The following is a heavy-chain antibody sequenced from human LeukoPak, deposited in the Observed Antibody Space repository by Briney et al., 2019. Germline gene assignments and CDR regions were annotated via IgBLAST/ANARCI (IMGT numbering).Heavy chain of an antibody. CDR3: ASKHDYGDYFGY. V-gene: IGHV1-69*06. J-gene: IGHJ4*02. CDR1: GGTFSSYA. D-gene: IGHD4-17*01. Sequence: SVKVSCKASGGTFSSYAISWVRQTPGRGLEWMGGIIPIFGTANYAQKFQGRVTITADKSTSTAYMELSSLRSEDTAVYYCASKHDYGDYFGYWGQGTLVTVSS. CDR2: IIPIFGTA.